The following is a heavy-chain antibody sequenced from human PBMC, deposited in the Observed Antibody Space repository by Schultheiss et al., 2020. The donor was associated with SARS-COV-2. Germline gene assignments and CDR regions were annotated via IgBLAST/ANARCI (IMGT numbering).Heavy chain of an antibody. Sequence: QTLSLTCAVSGYSISSGYYWGWIRQPPGKALEWLALIYWDDDKRYSPSLKSRLTITKDTSKNQVVLTMTNMDPVDTATYYCAHRLRSSWQNDAFDIWGQGTMVTVSS. CDR1: GYSISSGYY. V-gene: IGHV2-5*02. CDR2: IYWDDDK. CDR3: AHRLRSSWQNDAFDI. J-gene: IGHJ3*02. D-gene: IGHD6-13*01.